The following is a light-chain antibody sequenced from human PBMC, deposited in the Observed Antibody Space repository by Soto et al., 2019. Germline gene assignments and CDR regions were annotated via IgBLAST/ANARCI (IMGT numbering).Light chain of an antibody. Sequence: EIVLTQSPATLSLSPGERATLSCRASQSVSSYLAWYQQKPGQAPRLLIYGASTRATGIPARFSGSGSGTEFTLTISSLQSEDFAVYSCQQYNNWPTFGPGTKVDIK. J-gene: IGKJ3*01. V-gene: IGKV3-15*01. CDR1: QSVSSY. CDR3: QQYNNWPT. CDR2: GAS.